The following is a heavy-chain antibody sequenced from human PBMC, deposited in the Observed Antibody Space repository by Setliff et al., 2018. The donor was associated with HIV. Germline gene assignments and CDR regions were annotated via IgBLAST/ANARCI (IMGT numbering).Heavy chain of an antibody. Sequence: SETLSLTCTVSGDTISSYYGSWIRQPPGKGLEWIGYIYYSGSTNYNPSLKSRVTISVDTSKNQFSLKLTSVTAADTAVYYCARGITIFGVDNSDYWGQGTLVTVSS. CDR2: IYYSGST. V-gene: IGHV4-59*12. D-gene: IGHD3-3*01. CDR1: GDTISSYY. CDR3: ARGITIFGVDNSDY. J-gene: IGHJ4*02.